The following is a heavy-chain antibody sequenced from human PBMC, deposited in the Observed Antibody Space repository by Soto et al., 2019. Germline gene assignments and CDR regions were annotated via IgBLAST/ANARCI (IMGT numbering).Heavy chain of an antibody. CDR2: IKQDGSEK. CDR1: GFTFSSYW. V-gene: IGHV3-7*01. J-gene: IGHJ6*03. D-gene: IGHD6-13*01. CDR3: ARDVKEYSSSWYGSPYHYYYMDV. Sequence: GGSLRLSCAASGFTFSSYWMSWVRQAPGKGLEWVANIKQDGSEKYYVDSVKGRFTISRDNAKNSLYLQMNSLRAEDTAVYYCARDVKEYSSSWYGSPYHYYYMDVWGKGTTVTVSS.